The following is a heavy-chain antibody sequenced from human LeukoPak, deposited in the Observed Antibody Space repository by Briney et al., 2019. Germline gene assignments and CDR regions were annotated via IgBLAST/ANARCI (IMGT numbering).Heavy chain of an antibody. CDR1: GGSISSSNW. V-gene: IGHV4-4*02. CDR2: INHSGST. Sequence: PSGTLSLTCAVSGGSISSSNWWSWVRQPPGKGLEWIGEINHSGSTNYNPSLKSRVTISVETSKKQFSLRLSSVTAADTAVYYCARKGGGQLVNTRRWFDPWGQGTLVTVSS. CDR3: ARKGGGQLVNTRRWFDP. J-gene: IGHJ5*02. D-gene: IGHD1-1*01.